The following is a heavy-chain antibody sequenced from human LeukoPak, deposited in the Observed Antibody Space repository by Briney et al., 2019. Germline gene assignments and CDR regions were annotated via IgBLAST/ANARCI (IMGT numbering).Heavy chain of an antibody. J-gene: IGHJ4*02. CDR1: GYTFTGYY. V-gene: IGHV1-2*02. CDR2: INPNSGGT. D-gene: IGHD3-22*01. Sequence: ASVRVSCKASGYTFTGYYMHWVRQAPGQGLEWMGWINPNSGGTNYAQKFQGRVTMTRDTSISTAYMELSRLRSDDTAVYYCARTIGSGSYPLLGYWGQGTLVTVSS. CDR3: ARTIGSGSYPLLGY.